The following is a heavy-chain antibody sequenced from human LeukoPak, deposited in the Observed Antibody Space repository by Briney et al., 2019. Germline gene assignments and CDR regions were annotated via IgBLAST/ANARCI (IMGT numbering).Heavy chain of an antibody. J-gene: IGHJ4*02. D-gene: IGHD6-25*01. CDR2: INPNSGDT. CDR3: ARDLTFTSGRGVY. V-gene: IGHV1-2*02. CDR1: GYTFTAYY. Sequence: GASVKVSCKASGYTFTAYYMHWVRQAPGQGLEWMGWINPNSGDTNYAQEFQGRVTVTRDTSINTAYMELSGLRSDDTAVYYCARDLTFTSGRGVYWGQGTLVTVSS.